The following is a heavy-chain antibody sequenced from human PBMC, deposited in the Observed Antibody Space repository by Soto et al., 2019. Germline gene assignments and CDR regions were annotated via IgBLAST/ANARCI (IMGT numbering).Heavy chain of an antibody. CDR2: INAYNGNT. CDR1: GYTFTTYA. J-gene: IGHJ4*02. Sequence: QVQLVQSGAEVMKPGASVKVSCKASGYTFTTYAISWVRQAPGQGLEWMGWINAYNGNTNYAQKLQGRVTMTTDTSPSTAYMELRSLRSADTAVYYCARDAPPEDYWGQGTLVTVSS. CDR3: ARDAPPEDY. V-gene: IGHV1-18*01.